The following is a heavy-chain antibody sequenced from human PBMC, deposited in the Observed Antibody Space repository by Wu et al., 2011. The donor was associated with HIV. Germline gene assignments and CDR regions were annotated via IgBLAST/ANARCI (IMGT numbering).Heavy chain of an antibody. CDR3: ARGEDYYGSSGYHGY. D-gene: IGHD3-22*01. CDR2: VSGYNGYT. CDR1: GYNFPSYY. V-gene: IGHV1-18*01. J-gene: IGHJ4*02. Sequence: VQSGDEVKKPGASVKVSCKTSGYNFPSYYITWVRQAPGQGLEWMGWVSGYNGYTRYAQKVQGRVTMTKDTSTSTAYMELRSLTSDDTAVYYCARGEDYYGSSGYHGYWGQGTLVTVSS.